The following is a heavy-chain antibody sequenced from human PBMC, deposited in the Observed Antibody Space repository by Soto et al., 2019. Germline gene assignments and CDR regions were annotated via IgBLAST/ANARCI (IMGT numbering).Heavy chain of an antibody. CDR3: PIVGATEYYFDY. CDR1: GFTFSSYG. D-gene: IGHD1-26*01. V-gene: IGHV3-30*03. Sequence: QVQLVESGGGVVQPGRSLRLSCAASGFTFSSYGMHWVRQAPGKGLEWVAVISYDGSNKYYADSVKGRFTISRDNSKNTLYLQMNSLSAEDTAVYYCPIVGATEYYFDYWGQGTLVTVSS. CDR2: ISYDGSNK. J-gene: IGHJ4*02.